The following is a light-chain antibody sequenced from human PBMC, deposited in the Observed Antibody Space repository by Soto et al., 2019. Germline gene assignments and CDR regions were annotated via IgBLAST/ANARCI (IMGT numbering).Light chain of an antibody. CDR1: QSISSW. CDR2: KAS. CDR3: QQYNSYSPWT. Sequence: IQMTQSPSTLSASVGDRVTITCRASQSISSWLAWYQQKPGKAPKLLIYKASSLESGVPSRFSGSGSGTEFTLTNSSLQPDDFATYYCQQYNSYSPWTFGQGTKVDIK. V-gene: IGKV1-5*03. J-gene: IGKJ1*01.